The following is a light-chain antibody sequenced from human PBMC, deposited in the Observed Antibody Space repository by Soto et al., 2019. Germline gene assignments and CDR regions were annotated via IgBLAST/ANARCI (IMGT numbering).Light chain of an antibody. Sequence: EVVLTQSPGTLSLSPGDRVTLSCKASQSIATPYLAWYQQTFGQAPRLLISSTSKRAPDIPDRFSGAGSGTDFPLTISRLESEDSGVYYCQQYTSLPITFGQGTRLVI. CDR2: STS. J-gene: IGKJ5*01. CDR3: QQYTSLPIT. CDR1: QSIATPY. V-gene: IGKV3-20*01.